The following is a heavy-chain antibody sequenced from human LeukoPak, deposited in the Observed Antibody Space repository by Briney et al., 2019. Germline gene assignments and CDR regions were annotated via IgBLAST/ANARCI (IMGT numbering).Heavy chain of an antibody. Sequence: SETLSLTCAVYGGSFSGYYWSWIRQPPGKGLEWIGEINHSGSTNYNPSLKSRVTISVDTSKNQFSLKLSAVTAADTAVYYCARGRRFSDYWGQGTLVTVSS. CDR1: GGSFSGYY. J-gene: IGHJ4*02. CDR3: ARGRRFSDY. D-gene: IGHD3-3*01. CDR2: INHSGST. V-gene: IGHV4-34*01.